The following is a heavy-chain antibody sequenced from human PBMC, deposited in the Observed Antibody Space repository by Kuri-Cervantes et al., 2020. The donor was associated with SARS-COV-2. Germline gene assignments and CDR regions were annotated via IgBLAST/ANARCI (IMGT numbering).Heavy chain of an antibody. J-gene: IGHJ3*02. V-gene: IGHV3-21*01. D-gene: IGHD5-24*01. Sequence: LSLTCAASGFTVSSNYMNWVRQAPGKGLERVSSISSSSSYIYYADSVKGRFTISRDNAKNSLYLQMNSLRAEDTAVYYCARDGHRGYNNDNDAFDIWGQGTMVTVSS. CDR2: ISSSSSYI. CDR1: GFTVSSNY. CDR3: ARDGHRGYNNDNDAFDI.